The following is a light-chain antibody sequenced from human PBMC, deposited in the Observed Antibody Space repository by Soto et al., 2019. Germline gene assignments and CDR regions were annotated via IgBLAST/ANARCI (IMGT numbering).Light chain of an antibody. V-gene: IGLV2-14*03. J-gene: IGLJ3*02. CDR2: DVS. CDR3: SSYISLNHCV. CDR1: SSDVGAYNY. Sequence: QSALTQPASVSGSPGQSITISCTGTSSDVGAYNYVSWYQQHPGKAPKLMIFDVSNRPSGVSNRFSGSKSGNTASLTISGLQAEDEADYYCSSYISLNHCVFGGGTKLTVL.